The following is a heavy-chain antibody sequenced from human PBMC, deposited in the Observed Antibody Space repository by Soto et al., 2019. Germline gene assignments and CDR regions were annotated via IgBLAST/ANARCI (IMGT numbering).Heavy chain of an antibody. Sequence: QVQLVESGGGVVQPGRSLRLSCAASGFTFSSYGMHWVRQAPGKGLEWVAVIWYDGSNKYYADSVKGRFTISRDNSKNTLYLQMNSLRAEDTAVYYCAKEMATNFDYWGQGTLVTVSS. D-gene: IGHD5-12*01. CDR2: IWYDGSNK. CDR1: GFTFSSYG. CDR3: AKEMATNFDY. V-gene: IGHV3-33*06. J-gene: IGHJ4*02.